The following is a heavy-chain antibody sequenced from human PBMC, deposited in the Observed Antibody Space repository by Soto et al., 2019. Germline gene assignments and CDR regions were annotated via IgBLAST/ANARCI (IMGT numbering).Heavy chain of an antibody. CDR3: ARGSRGIAAAGTRDYYSYYGMQV. CDR1: GYTFTSYD. CDR2: MNPNSGNT. Sequence: ASVKVSCKACGYTFTSYDINWARQATGQGLEWMGWMNPNSGNTGYAQKFQGRVTMTRNTSISTAYMELSSLRSEDTAVYYCARGSRGIAAAGTRDYYSYYGMQVWGQATTVNVS. J-gene: IGHJ6*02. V-gene: IGHV1-8*01. D-gene: IGHD6-13*01.